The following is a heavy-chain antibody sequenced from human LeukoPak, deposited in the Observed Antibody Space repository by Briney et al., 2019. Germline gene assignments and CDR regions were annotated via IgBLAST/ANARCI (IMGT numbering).Heavy chain of an antibody. CDR2: IRYDGSNK. Sequence: PGGSLRLSCAASGFTFSSYGMHWVRQAPGKGLEWVAFIRYDGSNKYYADSVKGRFTISRDNSKNTLYLQMNSLRAEDTAVYYCAKDLGRFVVVPAAYYMDVWGKGTTVTVSS. D-gene: IGHD2-2*01. V-gene: IGHV3-30*02. J-gene: IGHJ6*03. CDR1: GFTFSSYG. CDR3: AKDLGRFVVVPAAYYMDV.